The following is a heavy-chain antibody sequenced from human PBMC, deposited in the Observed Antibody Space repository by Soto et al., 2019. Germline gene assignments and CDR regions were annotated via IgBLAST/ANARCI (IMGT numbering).Heavy chain of an antibody. D-gene: IGHD1-1*01. Sequence: QVHLVQSGAEVKKPGASVKVSCKGSGYAFTTYGITWVRQAPGQGLEWMGWISAHNGNTNYAQKLQGRVTVTRDTXXXXAXXXLRSLRXDDTAVYYCARGRYGDYWGQGALVTVSS. V-gene: IGHV1-18*01. CDR3: ARGRYGDY. CDR2: ISAHNGNT. CDR1: GYAFTTYG. J-gene: IGHJ4*02.